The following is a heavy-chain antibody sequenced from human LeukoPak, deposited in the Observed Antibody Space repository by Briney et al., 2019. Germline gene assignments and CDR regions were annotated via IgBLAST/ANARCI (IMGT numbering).Heavy chain of an antibody. J-gene: IGHJ3*02. CDR3: ARDTGVLRFLEWFERGAFDI. CDR2: ISSSSSYI. D-gene: IGHD3-3*01. V-gene: IGHV3-21*01. Sequence: PGGSLRLSCAASGFTFSSYSMNWVRQAPGKGLEWVSSISSSSSYIYYADSVKGRFTISRDNAKNSLYLQMNSLRAEDTAVYYCARDTGVLRFLEWFERGAFDIWGQGTMVTVSS. CDR1: GFTFSSYS.